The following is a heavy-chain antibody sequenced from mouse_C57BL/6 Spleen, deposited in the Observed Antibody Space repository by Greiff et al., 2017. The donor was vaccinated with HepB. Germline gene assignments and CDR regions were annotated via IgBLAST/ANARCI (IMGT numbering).Heavy chain of an antibody. V-gene: IGHV14-4*01. CDR1: GFNIKDDY. CDR3: TTRYYGSS. D-gene: IGHD1-1*01. Sequence: VQLQQSGAELVRPGASVKLSCTASGFNIKDDYMHWVKQRPEQGLEWIGWIDPENGDTEYASKFQGKATITADTSSNTAYLQLSSLTSEDTAVYYGTTRYYGSSWGKGTTLTVSS. J-gene: IGHJ2*01. CDR2: IDPENGDT.